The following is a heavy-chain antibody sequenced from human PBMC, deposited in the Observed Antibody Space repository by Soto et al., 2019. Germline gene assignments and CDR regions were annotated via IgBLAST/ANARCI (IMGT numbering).Heavy chain of an antibody. J-gene: IGHJ6*02. CDR2: IWYDGSNK. Sequence: SGGSLRLSCAASGFTFSSYGMHWVRQAPGKGLEWVAVIWYDGSNKYYADSVKGRFTISRDNSKNTLYLQMNSLRAEDTAVYYCARDICDGDYSSCGMDVWGQGTTVTVSS. D-gene: IGHD4-17*01. CDR3: ARDICDGDYSSCGMDV. V-gene: IGHV3-33*01. CDR1: GFTFSSYG.